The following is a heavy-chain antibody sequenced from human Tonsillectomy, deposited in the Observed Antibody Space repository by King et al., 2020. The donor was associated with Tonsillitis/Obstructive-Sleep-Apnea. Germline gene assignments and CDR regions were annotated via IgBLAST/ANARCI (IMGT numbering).Heavy chain of an antibody. J-gene: IGHJ3*02. V-gene: IGHV4-59*08. CDR1: GGSISSYY. Sequence: VQLQESGPGLVKPSETLSLTCTVSGGSISSYYWSWIRQPPGKGLEWIGYIYYSGSTNYNPSLKSRVTISVDTSKNQFSLKLSSVTAADTAVYYCARRGYSYGDPFDIWGQGTMVTVSS. CDR2: IYYSGST. CDR3: ARRGYSYGDPFDI. D-gene: IGHD5-18*01.